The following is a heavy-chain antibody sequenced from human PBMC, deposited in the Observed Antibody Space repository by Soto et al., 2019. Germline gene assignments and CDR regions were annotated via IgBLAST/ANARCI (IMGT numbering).Heavy chain of an antibody. D-gene: IGHD3-16*01. CDR1: GLALSDTS. CDR2: VGRSDDST. Sequence: GGSLRLSCVASGLALSDTSMTWARQAPGRGLEWVSSVGRSDDSTKHADSVKGRFTISRDKSKNTLYLQMDSLRAEDTAMYYCAKILRGTSHYDRLNIWGQGTMVTVSS. V-gene: IGHV3-23*01. CDR3: AKILRGTSHYDRLNI. J-gene: IGHJ3*02.